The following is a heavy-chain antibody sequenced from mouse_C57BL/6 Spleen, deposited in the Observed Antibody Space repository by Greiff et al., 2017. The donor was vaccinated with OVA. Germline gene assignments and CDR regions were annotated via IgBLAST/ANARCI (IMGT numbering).Heavy chain of an antibody. CDR1: GYAFSSSW. CDR2: IYPGDGDT. D-gene: IGHD4-1*01. V-gene: IGHV1-82*01. Sequence: QVQLQQSGPELVKPGASVKISCKASGYAFSSSWMNWVKQRPGKGLEWIGRIYPGDGDTNYNGKFKGKATLTADKSSSTAYMQLSSLTSEDSAVYFCARGTGTYLDYWGQGTTLTVSS. CDR3: ARGTGTYLDY. J-gene: IGHJ2*01.